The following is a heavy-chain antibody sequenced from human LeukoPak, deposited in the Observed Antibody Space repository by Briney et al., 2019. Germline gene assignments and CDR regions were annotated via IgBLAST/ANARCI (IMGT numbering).Heavy chain of an antibody. CDR3: ARVGNYYGSGSYDY. D-gene: IGHD3-10*01. CDR1: GGSISSYY. Sequence: SETLSLTCTVSGGSISSYYWSWIRQPPGKGLEWIGYIYYSGSTNYNPSLKSRVTISVDTSKNHFSLKLSSVTAADTAVYYCARVGNYYGSGSYDYWGQGTLVTVSS. CDR2: IYYSGST. J-gene: IGHJ4*02. V-gene: IGHV4-59*01.